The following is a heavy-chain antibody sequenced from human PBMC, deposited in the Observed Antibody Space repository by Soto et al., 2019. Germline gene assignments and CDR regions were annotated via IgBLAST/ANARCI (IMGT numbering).Heavy chain of an antibody. V-gene: IGHV1-18*01. CDR1: GYTFTSYG. J-gene: IGHJ4*02. Sequence: ASVKVSCKASGYTFTSYGISWVRQAPGQGLEWMGWISAYNGNTNYAQKLQGRVTMTTDTSTGTAYMELRSLRSDDTAVYYLARAGNCSSTSCYLSSIFGKTMTRMRYYFDYWGQGTLVTVSS. CDR3: ARAGNCSSTSCYLSSIFGKTMTRMRYYFDY. CDR2: ISAYNGNT. D-gene: IGHD2-2*01.